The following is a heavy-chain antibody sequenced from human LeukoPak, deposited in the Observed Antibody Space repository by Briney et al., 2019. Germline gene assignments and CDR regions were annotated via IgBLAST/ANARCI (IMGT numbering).Heavy chain of an antibody. J-gene: IGHJ4*02. Sequence: PGRSLRLSCAASGFTFSSYGMHWVRQAPGKGLEWVAVISYDGSNKYYADSVKGRFTISRDNSKNTLYLQMNSLRAEDTAVYYCATAEKGYSYGYLGYWGQGTLVTVSS. V-gene: IGHV3-30*03. D-gene: IGHD5-18*01. CDR1: GFTFSSYG. CDR2: ISYDGSNK. CDR3: ATAEKGYSYGYLGY.